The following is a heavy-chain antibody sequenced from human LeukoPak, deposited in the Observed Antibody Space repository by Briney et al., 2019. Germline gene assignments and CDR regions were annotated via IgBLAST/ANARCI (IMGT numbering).Heavy chain of an antibody. V-gene: IGHV4-4*07. CDR2: IYTSGST. Sequence: NPSETLSLTCTVSGGSISSYYWSWIRQPAGKGLEWIGRIYTSGSTNYNPSLKSRVTMSVDTSKNQFSLKLSSVTAADTAVYYCAREWDDFWSGPVGYYYMDVWGKGTTVTVSS. D-gene: IGHD3-3*01. J-gene: IGHJ6*03. CDR1: GGSISSYY. CDR3: AREWDDFWSGPVGYYYMDV.